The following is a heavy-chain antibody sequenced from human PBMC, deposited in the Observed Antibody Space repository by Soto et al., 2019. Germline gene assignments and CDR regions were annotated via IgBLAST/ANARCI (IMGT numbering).Heavy chain of an antibody. J-gene: IGHJ6*02. Sequence: GGSLILSCAASGFTFSSYGMHWVRQAPGKGLEWVAVISYDGSNKYYAGSVKGRFTISRDNSKNTLYLQMNSLRAEDTAVYYCAKDAEMLGIAARLFYYGMDVWGQGTTLTVSS. CDR2: ISYDGSNK. V-gene: IGHV3-30*18. CDR3: AKDAEMLGIAARLFYYGMDV. D-gene: IGHD6-6*01. CDR1: GFTFSSYG.